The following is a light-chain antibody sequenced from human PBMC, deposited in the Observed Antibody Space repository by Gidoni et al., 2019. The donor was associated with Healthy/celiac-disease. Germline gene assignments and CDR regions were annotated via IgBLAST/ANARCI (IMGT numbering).Light chain of an antibody. Sequence: DIQMNQSPSSLSASVGDRVTITCRASQSISSYLNWYQQKPGKAPELLIYAASSLQSGVPSRFRGSGSGTDFTLTISSLQPEDFATYYCQQSYSTPWTFGQGTKVEIK. V-gene: IGKV1-39*01. CDR3: QQSYSTPWT. J-gene: IGKJ1*01. CDR1: QSISSY. CDR2: AAS.